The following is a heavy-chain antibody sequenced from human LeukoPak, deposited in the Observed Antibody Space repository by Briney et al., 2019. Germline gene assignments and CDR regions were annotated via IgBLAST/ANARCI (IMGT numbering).Heavy chain of an antibody. Sequence: SGGSLRLSCAVSGFTFSTYAMQWVRQAPGKGLEYVSAISGNGRTTYYATSVKGRFTISRDNSKSTLYLQMGSLRPEDMAVYYCARINRDDYGDYASDYWGQGTLVTVSS. V-gene: IGHV3-64*01. CDR1: GFTFSTYA. CDR3: ARINRDDYGDYASDY. D-gene: IGHD4-17*01. CDR2: ISGNGRTT. J-gene: IGHJ4*02.